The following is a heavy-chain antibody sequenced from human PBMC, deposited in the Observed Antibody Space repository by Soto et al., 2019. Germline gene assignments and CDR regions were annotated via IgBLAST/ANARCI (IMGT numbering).Heavy chain of an antibody. CDR2: INPNSGGT. J-gene: IGHJ4*02. CDR3: ARDYGGSFDY. D-gene: IGHD4-17*01. CDR1: GYPFTGYY. Sequence: GASLKVSCKSSGYPFTGYYIHWVRQAPGQGLEWMGWINPNSGGTNYAQKFQGWVTMTRDTSISTAYMELSRLRSDDTAVYYCARDYGGSFDYWGQGTLVTVS. V-gene: IGHV1-2*04.